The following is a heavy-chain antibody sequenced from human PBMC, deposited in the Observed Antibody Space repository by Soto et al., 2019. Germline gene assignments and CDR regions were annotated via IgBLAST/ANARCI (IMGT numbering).Heavy chain of an antibody. CDR1: GFNFSTYG. J-gene: IGHJ4*02. D-gene: IGHD2-8*01. Sequence: QVQLVESGGGVVQPGRSLRLSCAASGFNFSTYGVHWVRQAPGKGLEWVGVISYDGGEKYYADPVKGRFTISRDNSKDTLYLQMNSLRPEDTAVYYCANDVMGSPDYWGQGTLVTVSS. V-gene: IGHV3-30*18. CDR3: ANDVMGSPDY. CDR2: ISYDGGEK.